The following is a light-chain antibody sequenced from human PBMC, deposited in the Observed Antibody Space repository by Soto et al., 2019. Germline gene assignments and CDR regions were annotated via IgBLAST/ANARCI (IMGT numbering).Light chain of an antibody. V-gene: IGKV4-1*01. J-gene: IGKJ4*01. CDR2: WAS. CDR3: QQYYTTLS. CDR1: QSVLYNSDNKNY. Sequence: DIVMTQSPDSLAVSLGERATINCKSSQSVLYNSDNKNYLAWYQQKPGQPPKLLIYWASTRDSGVPDRFSGSGSAADFPLTISSLQAEDVAVYYCQQYYTTLSFGGGTKVEIK.